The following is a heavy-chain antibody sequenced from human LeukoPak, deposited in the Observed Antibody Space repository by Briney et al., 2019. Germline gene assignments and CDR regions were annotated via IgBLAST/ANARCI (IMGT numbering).Heavy chain of an antibody. CDR1: GYSISSGYY. D-gene: IGHD3-22*01. J-gene: IGHJ4*02. V-gene: IGHV4-38-2*02. CDR2: IYHSGST. CDR3: AILEYYYDSSGYYSPYFDY. Sequence: PSETLSLTCTVSGYSISSGYYWGWIRQPPGKGLEWIGSIYHSGSTYYNPSLKSRVTISVDTSKNQFSLKLSSVTAADTAVYYCAILEYYYDSSGYYSPYFDYWGQGTLVTVSS.